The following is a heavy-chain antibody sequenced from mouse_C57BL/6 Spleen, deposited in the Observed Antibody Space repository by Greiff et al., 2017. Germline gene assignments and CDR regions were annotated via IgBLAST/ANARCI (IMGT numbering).Heavy chain of an antibody. J-gene: IGHJ4*01. Sequence: QVQLKESGPGLVAPSQSLSITCTVSGFSLTSYGVHWVRQPPGKGLEWLVVIWSDGSTTYNSALKSRLSISKDNSKSQVFLKMNSLQTDDTAMYYCARHPIYYGTHGGAMDYWGQGTSVTVSS. D-gene: IGHD2-1*01. CDR1: GFSLTSYG. CDR2: IWSDGST. V-gene: IGHV2-6-1*01. CDR3: ARHPIYYGTHGGAMDY.